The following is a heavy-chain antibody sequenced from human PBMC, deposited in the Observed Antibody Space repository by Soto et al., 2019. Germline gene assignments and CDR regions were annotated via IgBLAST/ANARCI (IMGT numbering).Heavy chain of an antibody. CDR2: ISAYNGNT. Sequence: QVPLVQSVAEVMKLGVSVKFSCKASGYTFTRYGISWVRQAPGQGLEWMGWISAYNGNTNYAQKLQGRVTMTPDSSTSTAYMERRGQRSDDTAVYYSARDRGNGNYADTIDSWGRGTLVRVSS. D-gene: IGHD1-7*01. J-gene: IGHJ4*02. V-gene: IGHV1-18*01. CDR1: GYTFTRYG. CDR3: ARDRGNGNYADTIDS.